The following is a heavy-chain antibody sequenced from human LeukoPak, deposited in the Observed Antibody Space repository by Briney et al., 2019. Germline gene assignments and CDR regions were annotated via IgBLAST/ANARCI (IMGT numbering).Heavy chain of an antibody. CDR2: IYHSGGT. Sequence: SETLSLTCAVSGGSISSGAYSWNWIRQPPGKGLEWIGFIYHSGGTYYNPSPKSRVTISVDRSKNQFSLKLNSVTAADTAVYFCARSTPPDYYGMDVWGQGTTVTVSS. CDR1: GGSISSGAYS. V-gene: IGHV4-30-2*01. J-gene: IGHJ6*02. CDR3: ARSTPPDYYGMDV. D-gene: IGHD2-2*01.